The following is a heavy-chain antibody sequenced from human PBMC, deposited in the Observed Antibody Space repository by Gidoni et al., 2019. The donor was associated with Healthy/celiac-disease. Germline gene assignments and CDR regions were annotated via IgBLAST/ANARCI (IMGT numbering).Heavy chain of an antibody. CDR2: IYYSGST. D-gene: IGHD3-3*01. J-gene: IGHJ6*02. CDR3: ACTIFGVYGMDV. CDR1: VGSVSSGSYY. Sequence: QVQLQESGPGLVKPSETLSLTCTVSVGSVSSGSYYWSWIRQPPGKGLEWIGYIYYSGSTNYNPSLKSRVTISVDTSKNQFSLKLSSVTAADTAVYYCACTIFGVYGMDVWGQGTTVTVSS. V-gene: IGHV4-61*01.